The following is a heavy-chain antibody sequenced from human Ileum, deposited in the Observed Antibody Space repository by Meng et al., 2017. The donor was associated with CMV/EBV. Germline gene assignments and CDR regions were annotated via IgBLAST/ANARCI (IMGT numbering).Heavy chain of an antibody. J-gene: IGHJ6*02. CDR1: GYTFSSYD. D-gene: IGHD3-22*01. CDR3: AKGDDSSGYYYTYYYYGMDV. CDR2: MNPNSGNT. Sequence: ASVKVSCKASGYTFSSYDINWVRQATGQGLEWMGWMNPNSGNTGYTQKFQGRVTMTRNTSISTAYMELSSLRSEDTAVYYCAKGDDSSGYYYTYYYYGMDVWGQGTTVTVSS. V-gene: IGHV1-8*01.